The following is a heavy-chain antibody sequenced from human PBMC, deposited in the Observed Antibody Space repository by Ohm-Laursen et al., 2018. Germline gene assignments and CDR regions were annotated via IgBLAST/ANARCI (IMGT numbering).Heavy chain of an antibody. V-gene: IGHV3-43*01. CDR3: AKGGSSGSEYYFDY. CDR1: GFTFADYT. D-gene: IGHD3-22*01. CDR2: ISWDGGST. Sequence: SLTLSCTASGFTFADYTMHWVRQAPGKGLEWVSLISWDGGSTYYADSVKGRFTISRDNSKNSLYLQMNSLRTEDTALYYCAKGGSSGSEYYFDYWGQGTLVTVSS. J-gene: IGHJ4*02.